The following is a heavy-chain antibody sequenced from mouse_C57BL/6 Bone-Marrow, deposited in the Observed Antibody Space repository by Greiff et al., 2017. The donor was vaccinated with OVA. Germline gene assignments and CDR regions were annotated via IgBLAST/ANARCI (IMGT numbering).Heavy chain of an antibody. D-gene: IGHD1-1*01. V-gene: IGHV1-76*01. CDR2: IYPGSGNT. J-gene: IGHJ4*01. Sequence: VKLMESGAELVRPGASVKLSCKASGYTFTDYYINWVKQRPGQGLEWIARIYPGSGNTYYNEKFKGKATLTAEKSSSTAYMQLSSLTSEDSAVYCCGIYYYGSSLYYYAMDYWGQGTSVTVSS. CDR3: GIYYYGSSLYYYAMDY. CDR1: GYTFTDYY.